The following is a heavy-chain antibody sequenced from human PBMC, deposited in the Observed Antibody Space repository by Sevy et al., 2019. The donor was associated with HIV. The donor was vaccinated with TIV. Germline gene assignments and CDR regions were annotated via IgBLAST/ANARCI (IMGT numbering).Heavy chain of an antibody. CDR2: IGVNNGKT. V-gene: IGHV1-18*01. Sequence: ASVKVSCKASGYNFNTYGITWVRQAPGQGLEWVGWIGVNNGKTNYAARLQARISMTADTSTSTVYMELRTLTSNDTAMYFCARDSYYYDMHSSYRPPDCWGQGTLVTVSS. CDR3: ARDSYYYDMHSSYRPPDC. CDR1: GYNFNTYG. D-gene: IGHD3-22*01. J-gene: IGHJ4*02.